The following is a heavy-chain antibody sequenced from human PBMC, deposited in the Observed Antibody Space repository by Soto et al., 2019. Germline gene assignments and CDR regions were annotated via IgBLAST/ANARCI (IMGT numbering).Heavy chain of an antibody. V-gene: IGHV3-30*18. D-gene: IGHD3-10*01. CDR2: ISYDGSNK. CDR3: AKSQRRGSGSYLDAFDI. Sequence: GGSLRLSCAASGFTFRSYGMHWVRQAPGKGLEWAAVISYDGSNKYYADSVKGRFTISRDNSKNTLYLQMNSLRAEDTAVYYCAKSQRRGSGSYLDAFDICGQGTMVTVSS. J-gene: IGHJ3*02. CDR1: GFTFRSYG.